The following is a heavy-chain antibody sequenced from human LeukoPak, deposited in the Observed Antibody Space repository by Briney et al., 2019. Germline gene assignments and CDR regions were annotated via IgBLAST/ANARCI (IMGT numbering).Heavy chain of an antibody. CDR1: GYPFSSYG. CDR2: ISAYNGNT. Sequence: GASAKVSCKGSGYPFSSYGITWVRQAPGQGLEWVGWISAYNGNTQYGQNVQGRVTMTTETSTSTAYMELRNLRSDDTAVYFCASGAYYPFDFWGQGTLVTVSS. V-gene: IGHV1-18*01. J-gene: IGHJ4*02. CDR3: ASGAYYPFDF. D-gene: IGHD1-26*01.